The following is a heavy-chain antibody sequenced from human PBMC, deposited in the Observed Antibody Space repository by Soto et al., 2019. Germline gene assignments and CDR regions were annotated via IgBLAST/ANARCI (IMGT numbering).Heavy chain of an antibody. CDR3: ARKVNSPGTTSAFDI. D-gene: IGHD1-7*01. J-gene: IGHJ3*02. CDR1: GYTFTSYD. V-gene: IGHV1-8*02. Sequence: ASVKVSCKASGYTFTSYDINWVRQATGQGLEWIGWMNPNSGNTGYAQKFQGRVTMTRNTSISTAYMELSSLRSEDTAVYYCARKVNSPGTTSAFDIWGQGTMVTVSS. CDR2: MNPNSGNT.